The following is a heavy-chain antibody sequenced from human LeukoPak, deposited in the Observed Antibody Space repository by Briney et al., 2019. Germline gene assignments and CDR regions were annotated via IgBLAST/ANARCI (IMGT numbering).Heavy chain of an antibody. V-gene: IGHV3-21*01. J-gene: IGHJ3*02. CDR2: ISSSSSYI. CDR3: ASSFGVDPGGFDI. CDR1: GFTFSSYS. Sequence: PGGSLRLSCAASGFTFSSYSMNWVRQAPGKGLEWVSSISSSSSYIYYADSVKGRFTISRDNAKNSLYLQMNSLRAEDTAVYYCASSFGVDPGGFDIWGQGTMVTVSS. D-gene: IGHD3-3*01.